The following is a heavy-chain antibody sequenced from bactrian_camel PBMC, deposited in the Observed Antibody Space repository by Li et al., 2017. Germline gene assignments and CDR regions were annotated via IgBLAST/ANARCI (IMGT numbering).Heavy chain of an antibody. CDR2: IDRDGTT. D-gene: IGHD4*01. CDR3: VASFCGYDLPPSSDLNY. V-gene: IGHV3S53*01. CDR1: GYNYNMYC. Sequence: QVQLVESGGGSVQAGGSLRLACATSGYNYNMYCMGWFRQAPRKQREGVAAIDRDGTTVYKDSVKGRFTTSRDNAKSTLYLQMNNLSPEDTAMYYCVASFCGYDLPPSSDLNYWGQGTQVTVS. J-gene: IGHJ4*01.